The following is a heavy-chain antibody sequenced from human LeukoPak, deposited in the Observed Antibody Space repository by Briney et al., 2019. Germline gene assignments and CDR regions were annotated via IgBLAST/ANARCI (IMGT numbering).Heavy chain of an antibody. CDR1: GFTFSSYG. CDR3: ARDPVYYYDSSGLDY. J-gene: IGHJ4*02. CDR2: ISSSSSTI. V-gene: IGHV3-48*02. D-gene: IGHD3-22*01. Sequence: GGSLRLSCAASGFTFSSYGMHWVRQAPGKGLEWVSYISSSSSTIYYADSVKGRFTISRDNAKNSLYLQMNSLRDEDTAVYYCARDPVYYYDSSGLDYWGQGTLVTVSS.